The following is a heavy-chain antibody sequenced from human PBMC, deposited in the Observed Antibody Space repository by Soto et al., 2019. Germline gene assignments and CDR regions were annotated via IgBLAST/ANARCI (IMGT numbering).Heavy chain of an antibody. CDR2: ISSSSSTI. J-gene: IGHJ4*02. V-gene: IGHV3-48*01. CDR1: GFTFSSYS. Sequence: PGGSLRLSCAASGFTFSSYSMNWVRQAPGKGLEWVSYISSSSSTIYYADSVKGRFTISRDNAKNSLYLQMNSLRAEDTAVYYCARDPHYDFWSGYNDYWGQGTLVTVSS. CDR3: ARDPHYDFWSGYNDY. D-gene: IGHD3-3*01.